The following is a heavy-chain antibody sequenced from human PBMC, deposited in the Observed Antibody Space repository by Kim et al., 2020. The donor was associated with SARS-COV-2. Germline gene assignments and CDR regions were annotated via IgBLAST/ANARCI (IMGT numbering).Heavy chain of an antibody. J-gene: IGHJ4*02. Sequence: TPSLKSRVTISADTAKNQFSLKLSSVTAADTAVYYCARVTIFVVVAFDYWGQGTLVTVSS. CDR3: ARVTIFVVVAFDY. D-gene: IGHD3-3*01. V-gene: IGHV4-39*01.